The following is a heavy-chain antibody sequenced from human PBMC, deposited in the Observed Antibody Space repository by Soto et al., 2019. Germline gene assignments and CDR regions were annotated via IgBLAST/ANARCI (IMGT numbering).Heavy chain of an antibody. CDR2: ISYDGSNK. CDR1: GFTFSSYA. CDR3: ARAAGTTVVTHFDY. V-gene: IGHV3-30-3*01. D-gene: IGHD4-17*01. J-gene: IGHJ4*02. Sequence: QVQLVESGGGVVQPGRSLRLSCAASGFTFSSYAMHWVRQAPGKGLEWVAVISYDGSNKYYADSVKGRFTISRDNSKNTLYLQMNSLRAEGTAVYYCARAAGTTVVTHFDYWGQGTLVTVSS.